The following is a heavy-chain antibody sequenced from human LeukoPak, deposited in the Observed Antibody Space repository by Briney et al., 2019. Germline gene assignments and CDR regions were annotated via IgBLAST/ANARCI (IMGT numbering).Heavy chain of an antibody. V-gene: IGHV1-2*02. CDR2: INSNRGGT. Sequence: GASVRVSCKASVYTFTNYYIHWVRQAPGQGLEWMGWINSNRGGTNYAQKFQGRVTMNRDTSISTAYMELRSVRSDDTAVYYCARDHGDDAFDIWGPGTMVTVSS. CDR1: VYTFTNYY. CDR3: ARDHGDDAFDI. J-gene: IGHJ3*02. D-gene: IGHD3-3*01.